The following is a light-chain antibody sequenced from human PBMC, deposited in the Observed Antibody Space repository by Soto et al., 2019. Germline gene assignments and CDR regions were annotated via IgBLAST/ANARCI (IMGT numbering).Light chain of an antibody. J-gene: IGKJ4*01. CDR2: DAS. CDR1: QGISRY. CDR3: QQLNSYPPALS. V-gene: IGKV1-9*01. Sequence: DIQLTQFPSFLSASVGDRVTITCRASQGISRYLAWYQQKPGKAPKLLIYDASTLQSGVPSRFSGSGSGTEFTLTISTLQPEDFATYYCQQLNSYPPALSFGGGTKVEIK.